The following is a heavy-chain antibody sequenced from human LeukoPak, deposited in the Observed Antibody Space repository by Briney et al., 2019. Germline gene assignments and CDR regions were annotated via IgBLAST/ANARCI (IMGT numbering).Heavy chain of an antibody. CDR2: IRNKANSYAT. D-gene: IGHD4-17*01. CDR3: TRNTVTENY. J-gene: IGHJ4*02. V-gene: IGHV3-73*01. Sequence: GGPLRLSCAASGFTFSGSHMHWVRQAPGKGLEWVGHIRNKANSYATAYAASVKGRFTISRDDSKNTAYLQMNSLKTEDTAVYYCTRNTVTENYWGQGTLVTVSS. CDR1: GFTFSGSH.